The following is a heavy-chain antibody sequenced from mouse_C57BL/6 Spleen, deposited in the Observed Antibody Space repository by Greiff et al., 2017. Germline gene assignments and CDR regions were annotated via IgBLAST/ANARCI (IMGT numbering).Heavy chain of an antibody. J-gene: IGHJ4*01. D-gene: IGHD3-3*01. CDR1: GYTFTSYW. CDR3: ARSLGAKGLYAMDY. Sequence: VQLQQPGAELVKPGASVKLSCKASGYTFTSYWMHWVKQRPGRGLEWIGRIDPNSGGTKYNEKFKSKATLTVDKPSSTAYMQRSSRTSEDSAVYYCARSLGAKGLYAMDYWGKGTSVRVSS. CDR2: IDPNSGGT. V-gene: IGHV1-72*01.